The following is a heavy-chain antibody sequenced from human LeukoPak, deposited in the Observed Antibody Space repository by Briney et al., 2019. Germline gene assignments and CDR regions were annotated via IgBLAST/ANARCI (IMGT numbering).Heavy chain of an antibody. CDR3: AREGGFYRPLDY. J-gene: IGHJ4*02. Sequence: KSSETLSLTCGVSGXSITTTNGWTWVRPPPGKGLEWIGEVHLDGRTNYNPSLESRLTISVDLSENHISLRLTSVTAADTAVYYCAREGGFYRPLDYSGQGTLVTVSS. CDR1: GXSITTTNG. D-gene: IGHD3-3*01. V-gene: IGHV4-4*02. CDR2: VHLDGRT.